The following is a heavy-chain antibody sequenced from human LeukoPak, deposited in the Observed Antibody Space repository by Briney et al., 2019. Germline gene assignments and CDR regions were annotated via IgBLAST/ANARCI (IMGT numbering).Heavy chain of an antibody. CDR3: ASGATSWAHMDV. V-gene: IGHV4-59*01. D-gene: IGHD3-16*01. J-gene: IGHJ6*03. Sequence: SETLSLTCTVSGGSISSYYWSWIRQPPGKGLEWIGYIYYSGSTNYNPSLKSRVTISVDTSENQFSLKLSSVTAADTAVYYCASGATSWAHMDVWGEGTTVTVSS. CDR1: GGSISSYY. CDR2: IYYSGST.